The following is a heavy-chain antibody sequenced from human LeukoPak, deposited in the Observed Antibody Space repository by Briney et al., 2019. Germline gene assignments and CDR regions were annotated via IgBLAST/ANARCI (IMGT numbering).Heavy chain of an antibody. J-gene: IGHJ4*02. CDR1: GFTVSNNY. Sequence: PGGTLRLSCAASGFTVSNNYMSWVRQAPGKGLEWVSVIYSGGSTYYADSVKGRFTISRDKPKNTLYLQMNSLRAEDTAVYYCARHGDYVGYFDYWGQGAQVTVSS. D-gene: IGHD4-17*01. CDR2: IYSGGST. V-gene: IGHV3-53*01. CDR3: ARHGDYVGYFDY.